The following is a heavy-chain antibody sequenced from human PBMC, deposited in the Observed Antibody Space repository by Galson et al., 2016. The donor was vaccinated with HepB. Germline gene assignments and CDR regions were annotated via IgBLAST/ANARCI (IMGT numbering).Heavy chain of an antibody. V-gene: IGHV1-3*01. CDR3: ARDDGRTWLLDY. CDR2: INAANGDT. J-gene: IGHJ4*02. Sequence: SVKVSCKASGYTFTNHALHWVRQAPGQSLELMGWINAANGDTRYSQKFLDRVTITRDKSASTTYAELISLRSEDTAVYFCARDDGRTWLLDYWGQGTQVTVSS. CDR1: GYTFTNHA. D-gene: IGHD5-24*01.